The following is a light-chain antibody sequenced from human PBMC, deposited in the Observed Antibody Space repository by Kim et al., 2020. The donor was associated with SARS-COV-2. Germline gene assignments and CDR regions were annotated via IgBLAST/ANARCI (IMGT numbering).Light chain of an antibody. J-gene: IGKJ2*01. CDR3: QQYKSYPYT. CDR2: QAS. Sequence: SASIGDRVTITGRASQTISSWLAWYQQRPGRAPSLLIYQASNLESGVPSRFSGSGSGTEFTLTISSLQPDDFATYYCQQYKSYPYTFGQGTKLEI. CDR1: QTISSW. V-gene: IGKV1-5*03.